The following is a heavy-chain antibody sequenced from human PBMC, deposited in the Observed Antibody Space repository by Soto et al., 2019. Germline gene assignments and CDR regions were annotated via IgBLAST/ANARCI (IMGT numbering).Heavy chain of an antibody. CDR1: GGTFSSYT. J-gene: IGHJ2*01. CDR2: IIPILGIA. Sequence: SVKVSCKASGGTFSSYTISWVRQAPAQGFEWMGRIIPILGIANYAQKFQGRVTITADKSTSTAYMELSSLRSEDTAVYYCARDNCSSTSCSYWYFDLWGRGTLVTVSS. CDR3: ARDNCSSTSCSYWYFDL. D-gene: IGHD2-2*01. V-gene: IGHV1-69*04.